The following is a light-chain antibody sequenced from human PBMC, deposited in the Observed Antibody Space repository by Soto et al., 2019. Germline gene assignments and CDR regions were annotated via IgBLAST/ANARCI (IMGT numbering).Light chain of an antibody. CDR2: DAS. Sequence: EIVLTQSPATLSLSPGERATLSCRASQSVSSYLAWYQQKPGQAPRLLIYDASNRATGIPARFSGSGSETDVTLTISSLEPEQFAVYYCQQRSNWPITFRQGTRLETK. V-gene: IGKV3-11*01. J-gene: IGKJ5*01. CDR3: QQRSNWPIT. CDR1: QSVSSY.